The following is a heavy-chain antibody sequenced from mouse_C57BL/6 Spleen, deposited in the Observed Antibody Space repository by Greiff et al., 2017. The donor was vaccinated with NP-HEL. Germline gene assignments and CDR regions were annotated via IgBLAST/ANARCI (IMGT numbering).Heavy chain of an antibody. CDR1: GFTFSDYG. CDR2: ISSGSSTI. V-gene: IGHV5-17*01. D-gene: IGHD1-1*01. CDR3: SYYYASSGAY. J-gene: IGHJ3*01. Sequence: EVMLVESGGGLVKPGGSLKLSCAASGFTFSDYGMHWVRQAPEKGLEWVAYISSGSSTIYYADTVKGRFTISRDNAKNTLFLQMTSLRSEDTAMYYCSYYYASSGAYWGQGTLVTVSA.